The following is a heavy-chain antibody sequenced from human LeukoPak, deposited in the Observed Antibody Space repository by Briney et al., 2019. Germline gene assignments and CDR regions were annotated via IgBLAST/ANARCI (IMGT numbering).Heavy chain of an antibody. CDR3: ARQPDY. CDR2: INSDGSRT. J-gene: IGHJ4*02. Sequence: QPGGSLRLSCAASGFTFSTYDMHWVRQAPGKGLVWVSHINSDGSRTNYAASVKGRFTISRDNAKNTLYLQMNSLRAEDTAVYYCARQPDYWGQGTLVTVSS. D-gene: IGHD1-14*01. V-gene: IGHV3-74*01. CDR1: GFTFSTYD.